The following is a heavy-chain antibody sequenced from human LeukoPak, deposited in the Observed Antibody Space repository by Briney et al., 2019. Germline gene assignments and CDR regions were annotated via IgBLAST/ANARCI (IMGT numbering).Heavy chain of an antibody. CDR3: ARPLWDSSLLTGAYDI. V-gene: IGHV3-11*01. J-gene: IGHJ3*02. D-gene: IGHD3-22*01. CDR1: GFTFSDYY. Sequence: GGSLRLSCAASGFTFSDYYMNWIRQAPGKGLEWVSYIGYSGNTIYYADSVKGRFTISRDNAKNSLYLQMNSLRAKDTAVYYCARPLWDSSLLTGAYDIWGQGTMVTVSS. CDR2: IGYSGNTI.